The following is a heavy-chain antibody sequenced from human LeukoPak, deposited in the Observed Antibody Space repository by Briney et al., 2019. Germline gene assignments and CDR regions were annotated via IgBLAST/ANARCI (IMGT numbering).Heavy chain of an antibody. Sequence: PGGSLRLSCAASGFTFSDYYMTWIRQAPGKGLEWVSYISGSGLTIYYADSVKGRFSISRDNVKNSLYLQMNSLRAEDTAMYYCARDSAHYGSGTYYSAPYDYWGQGTLVTVSS. V-gene: IGHV3-11*01. CDR1: GFTFSDYY. J-gene: IGHJ4*02. CDR3: ARDSAHYGSGTYYSAPYDY. D-gene: IGHD3-10*01. CDR2: ISGSGLTI.